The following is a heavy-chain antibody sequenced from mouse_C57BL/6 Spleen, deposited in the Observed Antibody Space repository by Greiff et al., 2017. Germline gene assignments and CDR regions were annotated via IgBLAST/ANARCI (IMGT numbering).Heavy chain of an antibody. V-gene: IGHV1-80*01. CDR1: GYAFSSYW. D-gene: IGHD1-1*01. J-gene: IGHJ2*01. Sequence: QVQLQQSGAELVKPGASVKISCKASGYAFSSYWMNWVKQRPGKGLEWIGQIYPGDGDTNYNGKFKGKATLTADKSSSTAYMQLSSLTSEDSAVYFCARQFITTRYYFDYWGQGTTLTVSS. CDR2: IYPGDGDT. CDR3: ARQFITTRYYFDY.